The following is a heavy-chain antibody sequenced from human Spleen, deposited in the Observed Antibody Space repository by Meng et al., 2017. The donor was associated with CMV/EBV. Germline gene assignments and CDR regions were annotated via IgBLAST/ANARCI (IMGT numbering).Heavy chain of an antibody. J-gene: IGHJ4*02. CDR1: GGSISSSY. Sequence: QVQLRARGPGLVKPSETLSLTCTASGGSISSSYWSWIRQPAGKGLEWIGRIYTSGSTNYNPSLRSRVTMSVDTSKNQFSLKLSSVTAADTAVYYCARAGEAGYSSSWALDYWGQGTLVTVSS. CDR3: ARAGEAGYSSSWALDY. V-gene: IGHV4-4*07. CDR2: IYTSGST. D-gene: IGHD6-13*01.